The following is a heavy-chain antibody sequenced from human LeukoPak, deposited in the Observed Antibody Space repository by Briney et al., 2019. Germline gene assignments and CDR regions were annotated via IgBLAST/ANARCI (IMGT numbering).Heavy chain of an antibody. CDR2: IYSGGST. J-gene: IGHJ6*02. V-gene: IGHV3-66*01. CDR1: GFAVSSNY. D-gene: IGHD3-10*01. CDR3: ARDRDYYGSGKTGMDV. Sequence: PGGSLRLSCAASGFAVSSNYMSWVRQAPGKGLEWVSVIYSGGSTYYADSVKGRFTISRDNSKNTLYLQMNSLRAEDTAVYYCARDRDYYGSGKTGMDVWGQGTTVTVSS.